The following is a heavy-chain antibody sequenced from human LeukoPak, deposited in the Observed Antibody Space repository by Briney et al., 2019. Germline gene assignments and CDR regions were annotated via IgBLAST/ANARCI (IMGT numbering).Heavy chain of an antibody. CDR1: GFTFSSYA. CDR2: ISYDGNNK. J-gene: IGHJ3*02. V-gene: IGHV3-30-3*01. Sequence: GGSLRLSCAASGFTFSSYAMHWVRQAPGKGLEWVAVISYDGNNKYYADSVKGRFTIPRDSSKNTLYLQMNSLRAEDTAVYYCARDVIALRLGAFDIWGQGTMVTVSS. D-gene: IGHD2-21*01. CDR3: ARDVIALRLGAFDI.